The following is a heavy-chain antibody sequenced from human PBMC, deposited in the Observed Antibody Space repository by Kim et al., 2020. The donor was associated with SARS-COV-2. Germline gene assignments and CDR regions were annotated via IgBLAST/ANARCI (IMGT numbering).Heavy chain of an antibody. V-gene: IGHV1-2*02. CDR2: ISPNTGAT. CDR3: AREAQGGAPAGLFDY. Sequence: ASVKVSCKASGYTFTDHYIHWVRQAPGKGLEWMGWISPNTGATKYVQNFQGRVTMTRDTSISTAYMELNRLRSDDTAVYYCAREAQGGAPAGLFDYWGQGTLVTVSS. CDR1: GYTFTDHY. D-gene: IGHD6-13*01. J-gene: IGHJ4*02.